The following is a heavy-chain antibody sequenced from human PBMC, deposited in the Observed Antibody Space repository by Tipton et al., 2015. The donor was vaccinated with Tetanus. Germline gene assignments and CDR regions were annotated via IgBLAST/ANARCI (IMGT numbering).Heavy chain of an antibody. V-gene: IGHV4-34*01. D-gene: IGHD6-19*01. CDR2: INHRGGT. CDR1: GASSSGFY. J-gene: IGHJ5*02. Sequence: TLSLTCAVYGASSSGFYWSWIRQPPGGGLEWIGEINHRGGTSYNPSLRGRATISADTSKNQFSLNLTSVTAADTAVYYCASLPKHWLAPRGAPWGQGTLVTVSS. CDR3: ASLPKHWLAPRGAP.